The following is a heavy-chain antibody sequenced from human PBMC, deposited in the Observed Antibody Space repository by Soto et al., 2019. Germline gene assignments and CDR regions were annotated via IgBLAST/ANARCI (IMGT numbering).Heavy chain of an antibody. Sequence: EVQLLESGGGLVQPGGSLRLSCAASGFTFSSYSMSLVRQAPGKGLEWVSAISGSGGSTYYPDSVKGRFTISRDNSKKTLYLQMHSLRAEDTAVYYCAKVFYYGSGSYDGYDYDGMDVWGQGTTGTFSS. J-gene: IGHJ6*02. D-gene: IGHD3-10*01. V-gene: IGHV3-23*01. CDR2: ISGSGGST. CDR3: AKVFYYGSGSYDGYDYDGMDV. CDR1: GFTFSSYS.